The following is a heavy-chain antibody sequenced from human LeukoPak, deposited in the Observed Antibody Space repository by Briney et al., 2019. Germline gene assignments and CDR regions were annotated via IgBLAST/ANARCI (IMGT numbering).Heavy chain of an antibody. D-gene: IGHD3-10*01. V-gene: IGHV4-34*01. Sequence: SETLSLTCAVYGGSFSGYYWSWIRQPPGKGLEWIGEINHSGSTNYNPSLKSRVTISVDTSKNQFSLKLSSVTAADTAVYYCARDLGLWFGEYMVFDPWGQGTLVTVSS. CDR1: GGSFSGYY. CDR2: INHSGST. J-gene: IGHJ5*02. CDR3: ARDLGLWFGEYMVFDP.